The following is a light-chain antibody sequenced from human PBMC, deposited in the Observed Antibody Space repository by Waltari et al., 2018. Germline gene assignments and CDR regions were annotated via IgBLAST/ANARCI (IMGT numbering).Light chain of an antibody. CDR2: SNN. V-gene: IGLV3-19*01. Sequence: SSELTQAPAVSVALGQTVRITCQGDSLRDSSAVWYQQKPRQAPVLVMYSNNNRPSGIPDRFSCSSSGNTGSLTITGAQAEDEADYHCSSRDSSGEVVFGGGTKLTVL. CDR1: SLRDSS. CDR3: SSRDSSGEVV. J-gene: IGLJ3*02.